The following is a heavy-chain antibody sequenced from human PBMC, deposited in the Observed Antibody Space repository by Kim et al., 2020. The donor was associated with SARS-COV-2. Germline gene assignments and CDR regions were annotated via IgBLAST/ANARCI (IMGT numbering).Heavy chain of an antibody. CDR1: GGSISSSFNY. V-gene: IGHV4-39*01. J-gene: IGHJ4*02. Sequence: SETLSLTCTVSGGSISSSFNYWGWIRQPPGKGLEWIGSVYHSGTTHDSPSLKSRVTVSVDTSKNEFSLKVTSVTAADTAVYFCARLPDDSGGYVYCWGQGIRVTVSS. CDR3: ARLPDDSGGYVYC. D-gene: IGHD3-22*01. CDR2: VYHSGTT.